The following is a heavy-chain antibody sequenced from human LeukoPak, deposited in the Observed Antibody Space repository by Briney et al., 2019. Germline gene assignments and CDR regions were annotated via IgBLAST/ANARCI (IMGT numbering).Heavy chain of an antibody. D-gene: IGHD3-3*01. CDR3: ARSGPRYYDFWSGYPVSGMDV. Sequence: SETLSLTCAVYGGSFSGYYWSWIRQPPGKGLEWIGEINHSGSANYNPSLKSRVTISVDTSKNQFSLKLSSVTAADTAVYYCARSGPRYYDFWSGYPVSGMDVWGQGTTVTVSS. CDR1: GGSFSGYY. CDR2: INHSGSA. V-gene: IGHV4-34*01. J-gene: IGHJ6*02.